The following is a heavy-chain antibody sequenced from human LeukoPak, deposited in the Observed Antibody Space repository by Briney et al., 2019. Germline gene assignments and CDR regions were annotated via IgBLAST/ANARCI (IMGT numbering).Heavy chain of an antibody. CDR1: GFTFSSYG. D-gene: IGHD2-2*02. Sequence: GGSLRLSCAASGFTFSSYGMHWVRQAPGKGLEWVAFIRYDGSNKYYADSVKGRFTISRDNSKNTLYLQMNSLRAEDTAVYYGAKDSALYCSSTSCYTGLDYWGQGTLVTVSS. V-gene: IGHV3-30*02. CDR3: AKDSALYCSSTSCYTGLDY. J-gene: IGHJ4*02. CDR2: IRYDGSNK.